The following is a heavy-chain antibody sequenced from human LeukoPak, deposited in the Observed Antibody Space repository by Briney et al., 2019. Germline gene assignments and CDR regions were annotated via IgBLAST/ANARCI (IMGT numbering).Heavy chain of an antibody. D-gene: IGHD3-9*01. Sequence: GGSLRLPCTASGFTFGDYAMSWFRQAPGKGLEWVGFIRSKAYGGTTEYAASVKGRFTISRDDSKGIAYLQMNSLKTEDTAVYYCTRDVGSNYDILTGYYTVWFDPWGQGTLVTVSS. CDR2: IRSKAYGGTT. CDR3: TRDVGSNYDILTGYYTVWFDP. V-gene: IGHV3-49*03. CDR1: GFTFGDYA. J-gene: IGHJ5*02.